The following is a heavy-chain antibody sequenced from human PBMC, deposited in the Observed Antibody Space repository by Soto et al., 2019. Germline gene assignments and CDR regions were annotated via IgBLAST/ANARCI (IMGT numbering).Heavy chain of an antibody. CDR3: AREGINNYNEYYFDS. CDR1: VFTFSSDS. V-gene: IGHV3-21*01. D-gene: IGHD4-4*01. Sequence: PGGAVRLSCAASVFTFSSDSMNWVRQAPGKGLEWVSSISGSGNYTHYADFLRGRFTISRDNAKTSLYLQMNSLRAEDTAVYYCAREGINNYNEYYFDSWGQGTVVTVSS. CDR2: ISGSGNYT. J-gene: IGHJ4*02.